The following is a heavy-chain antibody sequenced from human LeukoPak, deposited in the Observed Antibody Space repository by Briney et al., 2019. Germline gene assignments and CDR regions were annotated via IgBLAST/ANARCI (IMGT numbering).Heavy chain of an antibody. J-gene: IGHJ4*02. D-gene: IGHD2-15*01. CDR2: MNTNSGNT. CDR1: AYTFTIYN. CDR3: ARGRGCTKLRHFDY. Sequence: GASVTVSFTCAAYTFTIYNINWVRQPTAQGMERMGCMNTNSGNTDNQHKFQGRVTMTRNTSISTAYMELSSLRSEDTAVYYCARGRGCTKLRHFDYWGQGTLVTVST. V-gene: IGHV1-8*01.